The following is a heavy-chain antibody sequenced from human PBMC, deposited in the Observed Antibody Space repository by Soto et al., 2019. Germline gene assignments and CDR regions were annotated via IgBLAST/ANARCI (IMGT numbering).Heavy chain of an antibody. Sequence: GGSLRLSCAASGFTFSSYDIHWVRQAPGKGLEWVAVISYDGSKKYYADSVKGQFTISRDNSKNTLYLQMNSLRAEDTAVYYCAKASSGPFDICGQGTMVTVSS. J-gene: IGHJ3*02. CDR2: ISYDGSKK. CDR1: GFTFSSYD. CDR3: AKASSGPFDI. V-gene: IGHV3-30*18. D-gene: IGHD5-12*01.